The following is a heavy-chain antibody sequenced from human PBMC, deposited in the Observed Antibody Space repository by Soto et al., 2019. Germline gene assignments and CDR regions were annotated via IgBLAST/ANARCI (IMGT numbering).Heavy chain of an antibody. V-gene: IGHV3-33*01. Sequence: PGGSLRLSCAASGFTFSSYGMHWVRQAPGKGLEWVAVIWYDGSNKYYADSVKGRFTISRDNSKNTLYLQMNSLRAEDTAVYYCARDQKQWLVKYYFDYWGQGTLVTVSS. D-gene: IGHD6-19*01. CDR2: IWYDGSNK. CDR1: GFTFSSYG. CDR3: ARDQKQWLVKYYFDY. J-gene: IGHJ4*02.